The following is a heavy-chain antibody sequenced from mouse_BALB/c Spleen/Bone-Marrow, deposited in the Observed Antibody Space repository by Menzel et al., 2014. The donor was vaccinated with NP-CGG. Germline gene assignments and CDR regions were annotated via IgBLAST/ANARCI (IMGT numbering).Heavy chain of an antibody. J-gene: IGHJ2*01. Sequence: DVKLQESGGGLAKPGGSLKLSCAASGFTFSSYAMSWVRQTPEKRLEWVASITRGGNTYYPDSVKGRFTISRDNARDILYLQMSSLRSEDTAMYYCARGEIYYYGSTHYFDYWGQGTTLTVSS. CDR2: ITRGGNT. V-gene: IGHV5-6-5*01. CDR3: ARGEIYYYGSTHYFDY. CDR1: GFTFSSYA. D-gene: IGHD1-1*01.